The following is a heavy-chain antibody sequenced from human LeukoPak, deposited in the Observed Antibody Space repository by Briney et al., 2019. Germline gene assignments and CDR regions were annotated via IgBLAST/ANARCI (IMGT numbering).Heavy chain of an antibody. CDR2: IGGSGDNT. Sequence: GGSLRLSCAASGFTFSSHGMSWVRQAPGRGLEWVSTIGGSGDNTYYADSVKGRFTISRDNSKNTLYLQMNSLRAEDTAVYYCARVTYGSGTYGAFDYWGQGTLVTVSS. V-gene: IGHV3-23*01. J-gene: IGHJ4*02. CDR3: ARVTYGSGTYGAFDY. CDR1: GFTFSSHG. D-gene: IGHD3-10*01.